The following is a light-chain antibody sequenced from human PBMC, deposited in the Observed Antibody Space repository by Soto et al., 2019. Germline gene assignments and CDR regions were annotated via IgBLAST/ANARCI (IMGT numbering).Light chain of an antibody. CDR2: KAS. CDR3: QQYENWPPVT. CDR1: QSISSW. Sequence: DIQMTQSPSTLSASVGDRVTITCRASQSISSWLAWYQQKPGKAPKLLIYKASSLESGVPSRFSGSGSGTEYTLTISSLQSEDFAVYYCQQYENWPPVTFGGGTKVDI. J-gene: IGKJ4*01. V-gene: IGKV1-5*03.